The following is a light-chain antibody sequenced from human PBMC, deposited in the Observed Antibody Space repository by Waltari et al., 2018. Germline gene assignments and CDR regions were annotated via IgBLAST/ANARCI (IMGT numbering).Light chain of an antibody. CDR1: QSISSY. CDR2: AAS. V-gene: IGKV1-39*01. Sequence: DIQMTQSPSSLSASVGDRVTITCRASQSISSYLNWYQQKPGKAPKLLIYAASSLQSGVPSRFSGSGSGTDFTLTISSLQPEDFATYYCQQSYSTPPFTFGPG. CDR3: QQSYSTPPFT. J-gene: IGKJ3*01.